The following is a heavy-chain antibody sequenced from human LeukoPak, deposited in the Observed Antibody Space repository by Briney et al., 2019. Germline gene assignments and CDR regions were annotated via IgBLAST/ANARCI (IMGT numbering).Heavy chain of an antibody. J-gene: IGHJ2*01. Sequence: GGSLRLSCAASGFTFSSYWMSWVRQAPGKGLEWVANIKQDGSEKYYVDSVKGRFTISRDNAKNSLYLQKNSLRAEDTAVYYCARILLYHGLWYFDLWGRGTLVTVSS. D-gene: IGHD2/OR15-2a*01. CDR1: GFTFSSYW. CDR2: IKQDGSEK. CDR3: ARILLYHGLWYFDL. V-gene: IGHV3-7*01.